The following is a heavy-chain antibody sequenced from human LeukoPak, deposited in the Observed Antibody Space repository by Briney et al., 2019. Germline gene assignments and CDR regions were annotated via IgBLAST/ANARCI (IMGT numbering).Heavy chain of an antibody. CDR2: IYHSGST. Sequence: PSETLSLTCAVSGYSISSGYYWGWIRQPPGKGLEWIGSIYHSGSTYYNPSLKSRVTISVDTSKNQFSLKLSSVTAADTAVYYCARHLAYDFWSGYQLKSLFDPWGQGTLVTVSS. J-gene: IGHJ5*02. V-gene: IGHV4-38-2*01. CDR1: GYSISSGYY. CDR3: ARHLAYDFWSGYQLKSLFDP. D-gene: IGHD3-3*01.